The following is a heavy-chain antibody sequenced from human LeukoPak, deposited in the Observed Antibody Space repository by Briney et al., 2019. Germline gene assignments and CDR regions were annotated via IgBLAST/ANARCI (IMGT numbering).Heavy chain of an antibody. CDR2: IYSSGST. V-gene: IGHV4-61*02. CDR1: SGSISSGTYY. J-gene: IGHJ5*01. CDR3: ARAVLATKSEHWFDS. D-gene: IGHD2-8*01. Sequence: SETLSLTCTVSSGSISSGTYYWSWIRQPAGKGLEWIGRIYSSGSTNYNPSLKSRVTISVDTSKNQFSLNLSSVTAADTAMYYCARAVLATKSEHWFDSWGQGTLVTVSS.